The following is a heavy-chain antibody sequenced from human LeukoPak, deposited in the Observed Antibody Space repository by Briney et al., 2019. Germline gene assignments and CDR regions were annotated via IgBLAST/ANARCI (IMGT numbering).Heavy chain of an antibody. CDR1: GGSISSYY. Sequence: PSETLSLTCTVSGGSISSYYWSWIRQPPGKGLEWIGYIYYSGSTNYNPSLKSRVTISVDTSKNQFSLKLSSVTAADTAVYYCARSPYSSSWGFDYWGQGSLVTVSS. D-gene: IGHD6-6*01. CDR2: IYYSGST. CDR3: ARSPYSSSWGFDY. J-gene: IGHJ4*02. V-gene: IGHV4-59*08.